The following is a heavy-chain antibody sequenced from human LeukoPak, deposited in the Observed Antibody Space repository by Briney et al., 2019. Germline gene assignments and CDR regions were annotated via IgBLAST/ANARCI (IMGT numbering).Heavy chain of an antibody. J-gene: IGHJ4*02. CDR1: GFNVNRNY. D-gene: IGHD3-10*01. Sequence: PGGSLRLSCAASGFNVNRNYMIWVRQAPGKGLECVSVIYSGGITWYADSVKGRFTISRDTNTLYLQMNSLRAEDTAVYYCARKSDSLLVREGDCWGQGTLVTVSS. V-gene: IGHV3-66*01. CDR2: IYSGGIT. CDR3: ARKSDSLLVREGDC.